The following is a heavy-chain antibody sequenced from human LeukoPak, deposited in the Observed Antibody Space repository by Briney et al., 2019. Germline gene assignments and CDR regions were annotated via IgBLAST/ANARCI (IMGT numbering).Heavy chain of an antibody. J-gene: IGHJ4*02. CDR1: GFTFSSYN. D-gene: IGHD4-17*01. CDR2: ISYDGSNK. V-gene: IGHV3-30-3*01. CDR3: ARDSGGLRPDY. Sequence: PGGSLRLSCAASGFTFSSYNMNWVRQAPGKGLEWVAVISYDGSNKYYADSVKGRFTISRDNSKNTLYLQMNSLRAEDAAVYYCARDSGGLRPDYWGQGTLVTVSS.